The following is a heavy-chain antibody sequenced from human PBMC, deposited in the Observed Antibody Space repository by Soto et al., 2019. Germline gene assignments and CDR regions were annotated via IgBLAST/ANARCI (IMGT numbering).Heavy chain of an antibody. D-gene: IGHD3-10*01. V-gene: IGHV4-59*01. CDR3: GADFYGSASSHSGRYYYGMDV. J-gene: IGHJ6*02. CDR1: GGSISNFY. Sequence: SETLSLTCTVPGGSISNFYCSWIRQPPGQGLEWIAYIFDGGNTKYNPSPNTRVTISVDTSKKLCSLRLSSVPAADTAVYYCGADFYGSASSHSGRYYYGMDVWGQGTTVTVSS. CDR2: IFDGGNT.